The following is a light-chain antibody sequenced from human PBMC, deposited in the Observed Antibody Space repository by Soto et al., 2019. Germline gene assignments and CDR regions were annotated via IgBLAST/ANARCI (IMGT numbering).Light chain of an antibody. CDR1: QSVSSSY. V-gene: IGKV3-20*01. CDR2: GAS. J-gene: IGKJ2*01. Sequence: EIVLTQSPGTLSLSPGERATLSCRASQSVSSSYLAWYHQKPGQAPRLLIYGASSRATGIPDRFSGSGSGTEFSITISRLEPEDFAVYYCQQYCSSPRAYTFGQGTKLEIK. CDR3: QQYCSSPRAYT.